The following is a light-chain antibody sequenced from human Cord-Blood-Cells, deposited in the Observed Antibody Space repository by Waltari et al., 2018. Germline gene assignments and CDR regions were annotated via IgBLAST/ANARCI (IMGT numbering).Light chain of an antibody. CDR2: AAS. CDR1: QGIRNY. V-gene: IGKV1-27*01. Sequence: DIQMTQSPSSLSASVGDRVTITCRASQGIRNYLAWYQQKPGKVPKLLIYAASTLQSGGPSRFSGRGSGTDFTLTISSLQPEDVATYYCQKYNSAPYTFGQGTKLEIK. J-gene: IGKJ2*01. CDR3: QKYNSAPYT.